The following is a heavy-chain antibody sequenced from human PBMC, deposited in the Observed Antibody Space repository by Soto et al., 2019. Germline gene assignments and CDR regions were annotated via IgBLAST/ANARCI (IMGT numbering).Heavy chain of an antibody. CDR1: GYTFTSYG. CDR2: ISAHSGYT. CDR3: ARDLTTSYDILTAYYRPEGAFGI. D-gene: IGHD3-9*01. Sequence: ASVKVSCKASGYTFTSYGITWVRQAPGQGLEWMGWISAHSGYTNYAQTLQGRVTMTTDTSTSTAYMELRSLRSDDTAVYYCARDLTTSYDILTAYYRPEGAFGIWGQGTMVTVSS. V-gene: IGHV1-18*01. J-gene: IGHJ3*02.